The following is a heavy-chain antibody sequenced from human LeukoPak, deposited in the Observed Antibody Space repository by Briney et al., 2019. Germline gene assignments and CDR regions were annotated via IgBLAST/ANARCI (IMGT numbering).Heavy chain of an antibody. CDR1: GGSISSFY. J-gene: IGHJ3*02. Sequence: SSETLSLTCTVSGGSISSFYWSWIRQPPGKGLEWIGYIYYSGSTNYNPSLKSRVTISVDTSKNQFSLKLGSVTAAYTAVYYCAVAPVVYDQGAFDIWGQGTMVTVSS. V-gene: IGHV4-59*01. D-gene: IGHD1-26*01. CDR3: AVAPVVYDQGAFDI. CDR2: IYYSGST.